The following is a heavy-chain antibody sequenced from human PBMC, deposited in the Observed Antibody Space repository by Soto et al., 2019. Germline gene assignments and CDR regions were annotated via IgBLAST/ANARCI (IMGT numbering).Heavy chain of an antibody. J-gene: IGHJ5*02. CDR3: ARDRRLITMVRGVSLWFDP. V-gene: IGHV4-39*07. CDR1: GGSISSSRCH. Sequence: SETLSLTCTVSGGSISSSRCHLSWIRPPPGKGLEWIASIKYSGTTFYNPSLNSRVTISVDTSKNQFSLKLSSVTAADTAVYYCARDRRLITMVRGVSLWFDPWGQGTLVTVSS. CDR2: IKYSGTT. D-gene: IGHD3-10*01.